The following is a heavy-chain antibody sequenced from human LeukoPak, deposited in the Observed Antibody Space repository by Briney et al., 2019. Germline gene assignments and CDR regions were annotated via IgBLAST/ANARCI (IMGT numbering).Heavy chain of an antibody. J-gene: IGHJ4*02. D-gene: IGHD6-13*01. CDR2: VKQDGTEK. V-gene: IGHV3-7*01. Sequence: PGGSPRLSCEASGFTFRDYWMTWVRQAPGKGLEWVANVKQDGTEKFYVDSVKGRFTISRDNGKNSLYLQMNSLRVEDTAMYYCARAGGTSWADYWGQGTLVTVSS. CDR3: ARAGGTSWADY. CDR1: GFTFRDYW.